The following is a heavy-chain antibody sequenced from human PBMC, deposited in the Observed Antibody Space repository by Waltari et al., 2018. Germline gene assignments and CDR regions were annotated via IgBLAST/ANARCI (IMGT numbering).Heavy chain of an antibody. Sequence: QVQLVQSGAGVKKPGASVNVSCKASGYNFIGYYIHWVRQAPGQGLEWMGWINPNTGGTKYAQKYQGRVTLTRDTSISTAYMELSSLGSDDMAVFYCARQAARNFDYWGQGTLVTVSS. CDR1: GYNFIGYY. CDR3: ARQAARNFDY. J-gene: IGHJ4*02. V-gene: IGHV1-2*02. CDR2: INPNTGGT.